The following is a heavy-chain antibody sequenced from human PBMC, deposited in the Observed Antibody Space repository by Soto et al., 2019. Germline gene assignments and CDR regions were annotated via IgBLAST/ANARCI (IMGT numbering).Heavy chain of an antibody. D-gene: IGHD3-3*01. J-gene: IGHJ4*02. CDR2: IYYSGSS. CDR1: GGSISSNY. CDR3: ARGGRFLELLSENYFDY. Sequence: SETLSLTCTVSGGSISSNYWSWIRQPPGKGLEWIGNIYYSGSSNYNPSLKSRVTISVDTSKKQFSLKLTSVTAADTAVYYCARGGRFLELLSENYFDYWSQGTLVTVSS. V-gene: IGHV4-59*01.